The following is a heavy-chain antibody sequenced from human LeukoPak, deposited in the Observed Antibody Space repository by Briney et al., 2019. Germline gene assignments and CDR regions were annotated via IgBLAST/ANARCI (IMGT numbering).Heavy chain of an antibody. CDR1: GGSISSYY. Sequence: SETLSLTCTVSGGSISSYYWSWIRRPAGKGLEWIGRIYTSGSTNYNPSLKSRVTMSVDTPKNQFSLKLSSVTAADTAVYYCARGGEYGDYRHTQYFQHWGQGTLVTVSS. D-gene: IGHD4-17*01. V-gene: IGHV4-4*07. J-gene: IGHJ1*01. CDR2: IYTSGST. CDR3: ARGGEYGDYRHTQYFQH.